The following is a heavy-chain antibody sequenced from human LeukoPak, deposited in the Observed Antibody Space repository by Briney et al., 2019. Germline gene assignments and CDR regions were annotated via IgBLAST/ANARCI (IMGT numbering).Heavy chain of an antibody. D-gene: IGHD3-3*01. CDR1: GGTFSSYA. V-gene: IGHV1-69*01. J-gene: IGHJ4*02. CDR2: IIPIFGTA. Sequence: ASVKVSCKASGGTFSSYAISWVRQAPGQGLEWMGGIIPIFGTANYAQKFQGRVTITADESTSTAYMELSSLRSEDTAVYYCARGGGFWSGYYSYFDYWGQGTLVTVSS. CDR3: ARGGGFWSGYYSYFDY.